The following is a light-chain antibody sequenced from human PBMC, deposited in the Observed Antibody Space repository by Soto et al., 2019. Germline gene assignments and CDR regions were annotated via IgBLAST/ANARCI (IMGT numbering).Light chain of an antibody. CDR3: QQYYSTPLT. V-gene: IGKV4-1*01. CDR1: QSVLYSSNNKNY. CDR2: WAS. Sequence: DIVMTQSPDSLAVSLGESATINCKSSQSVLYSSNNKNYLAWYQQKPGQPPQLLIYWASTRESGVPDRFSGSGSGTDFTLTISSLQAEDVAVYYCQQYYSTPLTFGGGTKVDIK. J-gene: IGKJ4*01.